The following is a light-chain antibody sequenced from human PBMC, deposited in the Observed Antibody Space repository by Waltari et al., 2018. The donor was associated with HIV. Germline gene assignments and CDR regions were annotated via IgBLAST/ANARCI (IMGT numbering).Light chain of an antibody. J-gene: IGKJ5*01. CDR3: QQYGRSPIT. CDR2: GAS. CDR1: QSIRASQ. V-gene: IGKV3-20*01. Sequence: EIVLTQSPDTLSVSPGQSATLSCRASQSIRASQLAWYQQKPGQAPRLVIYGASTRATGIPDRFSGSGSGTDFALTISRLEPEDSAVFYCQQYGRSPITFGLGTRLEIK.